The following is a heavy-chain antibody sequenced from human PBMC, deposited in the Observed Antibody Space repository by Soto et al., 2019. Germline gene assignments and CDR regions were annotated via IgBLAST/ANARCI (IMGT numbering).Heavy chain of an antibody. CDR1: GFTFSSYG. CDR3: ARDDGSGSYYISIDY. Sequence: GGSLRLSCAASGFTFSSYGMHWVRQAPGKGLEWVAVISYDGSNKYYADSVKGRFTISRDNSKNTLYLQMNSLRAEDTAVYCCARDDGSGSYYISIDYWGQGTLVTVSS. D-gene: IGHD3-10*01. CDR2: ISYDGSNK. V-gene: IGHV3-30*03. J-gene: IGHJ4*02.